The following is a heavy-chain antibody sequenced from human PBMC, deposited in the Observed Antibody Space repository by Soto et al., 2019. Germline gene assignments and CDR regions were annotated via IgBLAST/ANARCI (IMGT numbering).Heavy chain of an antibody. CDR2: IYPGDSDT. Sequence: GESPKISCKGSGYSFTSYWIGWVRQMPGKGLEWMGIIYPGDSDTRYSPSFQGQVAISADKSISTAYLQWSSLKASDTAMYYCARQGLELRYYYGMDVWGQGTTVTVSS. D-gene: IGHD1-7*01. V-gene: IGHV5-51*01. J-gene: IGHJ6*02. CDR1: GYSFTSYW. CDR3: ARQGLELRYYYGMDV.